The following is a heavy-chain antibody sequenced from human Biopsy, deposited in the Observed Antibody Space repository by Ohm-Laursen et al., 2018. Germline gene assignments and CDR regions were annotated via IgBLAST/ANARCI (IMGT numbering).Heavy chain of an antibody. V-gene: IGHV1-69*06. CDR1: GGTFSNYG. J-gene: IGHJ1*01. Sequence: SSVKVSCKVPGGTFSNYGVNWVRQAPGQGLEWLGGNIPILGTGNYAQKFQDRVAVAADTSTSTATMELRSLRSDDTAVYYCATKLTGYFHHWGQGTLVIVSS. D-gene: IGHD3-9*01. CDR3: ATKLTGYFHH. CDR2: NIPILGTG.